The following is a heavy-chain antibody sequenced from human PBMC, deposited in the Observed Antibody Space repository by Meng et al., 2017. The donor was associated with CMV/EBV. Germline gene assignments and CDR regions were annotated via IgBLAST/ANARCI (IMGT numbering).Heavy chain of an antibody. CDR3: ARMDKGYCSSTSCHDLDNSYYDKDV. V-gene: IGHV1-18*01. CDR2: ISGFNGTA. Sequence: ASVKVSCKASGYTFTNYSISWVRQTPGQGLEWMGGISGFNGTANYAQKFQGRVTITTDESTSTAYMELSSLRSDDTAVYYCARMDKGYCSSTSCHDLDNSYYDKDVWGQGTTVTVSS. CDR1: GYTFTNYS. D-gene: IGHD2-2*01. J-gene: IGHJ6*02.